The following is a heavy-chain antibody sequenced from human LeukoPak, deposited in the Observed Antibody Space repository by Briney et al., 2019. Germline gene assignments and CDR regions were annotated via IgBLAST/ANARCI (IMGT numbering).Heavy chain of an antibody. J-gene: IGHJ4*02. CDR2: IKSDGNIT. CDR1: GFTFSNYW. D-gene: IGHD3-3*01. Sequence: PGGSLRLSCAASGFTFSNYWMYWVRQAPGKGLVWVSQIKSDGNITNYADSMKGRFTISRDNAKNTLFLQMNSLRAEDTAVYYCGRSGDFWSGSGVAYWGQGTLVTVSS. CDR3: GRSGDFWSGSGVAY. V-gene: IGHV3-74*01.